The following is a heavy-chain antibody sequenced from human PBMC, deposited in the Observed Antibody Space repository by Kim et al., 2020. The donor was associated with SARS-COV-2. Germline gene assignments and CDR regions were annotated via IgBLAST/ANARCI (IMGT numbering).Heavy chain of an antibody. V-gene: IGHV4-34*01. CDR1: GGSFSGYY. D-gene: IGHD3-22*01. CDR3: ARRSYYDSSGYTVDY. Sequence: SETLSLTCAVYGGSFSGYYWSWIRQPPGKGLEWIGEINHSGSTNYNPSLKSRVTISVDTSKNQFSLKLSSVTAADTAVYYCARRSYYDSSGYTVDYWGQGTLVTVSS. CDR2: INHSGST. J-gene: IGHJ4*02.